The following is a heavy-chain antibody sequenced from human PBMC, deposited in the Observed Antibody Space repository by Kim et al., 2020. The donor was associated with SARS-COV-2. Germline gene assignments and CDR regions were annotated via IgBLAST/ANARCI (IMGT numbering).Heavy chain of an antibody. Sequence: SETLSLTCAVYGGSFSGYYWSWIRQPPGKGLEWIGEINHSGSTNYNPSLKSRVTISVDTSKNQFSLKLSSVTAADTAVYYCARVGVDYWGQGTLVTVSS. CDR1: GGSFSGYY. J-gene: IGHJ4*02. V-gene: IGHV4-34*01. CDR3: ARVGVDY. D-gene: IGHD2-8*01. CDR2: INHSGST.